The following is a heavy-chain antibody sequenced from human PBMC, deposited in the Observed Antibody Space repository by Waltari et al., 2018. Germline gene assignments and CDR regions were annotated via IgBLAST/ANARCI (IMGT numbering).Heavy chain of an antibody. J-gene: IGHJ4*02. CDR3: AREIRDSSGYTDY. CDR1: GYTFTGYY. Sequence: QVQLVQSGAEVNKPGASVKVSCKASGYTFTGYYMHWVRQAPGQGLEWMGWINPNRGGTNYAQKFQGRVTMTRDTSISTAYMELSRLRSDDTAVYYCAREIRDSSGYTDYWGQGTLVTVSS. V-gene: IGHV1-2*02. CDR2: INPNRGGT. D-gene: IGHD3-22*01.